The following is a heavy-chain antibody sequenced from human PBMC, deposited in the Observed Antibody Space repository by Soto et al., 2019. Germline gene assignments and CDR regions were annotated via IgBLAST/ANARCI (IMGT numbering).Heavy chain of an antibody. CDR3: ARVIVGYSYGQYYFDY. Sequence: SETLSLTCTVSGGSISSGGYYWSWIRQHPGKGLEWIGYIYYSGSTYYNPSLKSRVTISVDTSKNQFSLKLSSVTAADTAVYYCARVIVGYSYGQYYFDYWGQGTLVTVSS. J-gene: IGHJ4*02. D-gene: IGHD5-18*01. CDR1: GGSISSGGYY. CDR2: IYYSGST. V-gene: IGHV4-31*03.